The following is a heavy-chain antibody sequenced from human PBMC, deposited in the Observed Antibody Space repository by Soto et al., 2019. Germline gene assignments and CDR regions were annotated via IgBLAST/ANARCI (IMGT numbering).Heavy chain of an antibody. J-gene: IGHJ4*02. Sequence: SETLSLTCAVYGGSFSGYYWSWIRQPPGKGLEWIGEINHRGSTNYNPSLKSRAAISVDTSKNQFSLKLSSVTAADTAVYYCARAEWTPFDYWGQGTLVTVSS. CDR2: INHRGST. CDR1: GGSFSGYY. D-gene: IGHD3-3*01. V-gene: IGHV4-34*01. CDR3: ARAEWTPFDY.